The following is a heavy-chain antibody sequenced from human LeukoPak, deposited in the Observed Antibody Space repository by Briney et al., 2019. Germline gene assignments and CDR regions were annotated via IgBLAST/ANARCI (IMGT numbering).Heavy chain of an antibody. V-gene: IGHV4-59*13. Sequence: SETLSLTCTVSGGSISSYYWSWIRQPPGKGLEGIGYIDYSGSTNYNPSLKSRVTISVDTSKNPFSLKLSSVTAADTAVYYCARVVAAGTNYFDYWGQGPLVTVSS. CDR1: GGSISSYY. D-gene: IGHD6-13*01. CDR2: IDYSGST. J-gene: IGHJ4*02. CDR3: ARVVAAGTNYFDY.